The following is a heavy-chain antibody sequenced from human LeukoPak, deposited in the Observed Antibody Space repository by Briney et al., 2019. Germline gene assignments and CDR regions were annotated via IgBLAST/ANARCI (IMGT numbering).Heavy chain of an antibody. CDR3: ARGRTGIVY. D-gene: IGHD3-16*02. Sequence: PSETLSLTCTVSGDSINSNNYYWSWIRQPAGKGLEWIGRIYSSGRTNYNPSLKSRVTISLDTSRNQFSLRLSSVTAADTAVYYCARGRTGIVYWGQGTLVTVSS. CDR2: IYSSGRT. CDR1: GDSINSNNYY. V-gene: IGHV4-61*02. J-gene: IGHJ4*02.